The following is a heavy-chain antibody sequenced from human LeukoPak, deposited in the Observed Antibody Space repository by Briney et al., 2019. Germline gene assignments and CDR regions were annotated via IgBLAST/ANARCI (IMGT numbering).Heavy chain of an antibody. D-gene: IGHD2-2*01. J-gene: IGHJ3*02. Sequence: PGGSLRLSCAASGFTFSDYYTSWIRQAPGKGLEWVSYISSSSTYTNYADSVKGRFTISRDNDRNSLYLQMNSLRAEDTAVYYCARSLRRDCDSTSCWAALDIWGQGTMVTVSS. V-gene: IGHV3-11*03. CDR3: ARSLRRDCDSTSCWAALDI. CDR2: ISSSSTYT. CDR1: GFTFSDYY.